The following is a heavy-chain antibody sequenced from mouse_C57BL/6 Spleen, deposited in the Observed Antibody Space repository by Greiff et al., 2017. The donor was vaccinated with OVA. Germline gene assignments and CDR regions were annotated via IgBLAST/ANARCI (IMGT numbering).Heavy chain of an antibody. CDR2: ISDGGSYT. V-gene: IGHV5-4*01. J-gene: IGHJ1*03. Sequence: EVHLVESGGGLVKPGGSLKLSCAASGFTFSSYAMSWVRQTPEKRLEWVATISDGGSYTYYPDNVKGRFTISRDNAKNNLYLQMSHLKSEDTAVYYCARDPLTGTSWYVDVWGTGTTVTVSS. D-gene: IGHD4-1*01. CDR3: ARDPLTGTSWYVDV. CDR1: GFTFSSYA.